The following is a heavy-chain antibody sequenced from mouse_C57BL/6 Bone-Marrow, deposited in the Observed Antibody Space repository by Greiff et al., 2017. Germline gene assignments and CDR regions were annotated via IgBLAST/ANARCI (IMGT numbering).Heavy chain of an antibody. CDR1: GFNIKNTY. V-gene: IGHV14-3*01. CDR3: AGNYYGSSYPFAY. D-gene: IGHD1-1*01. Sequence: VQLQQSVAELVRPGASVKLSCTASGFNIKNTYMHWVQQRPEQGLEWIGRIDPANGNTKYAPKFQGKATITADTSSNTAYLQLSSLTSEDTAIYYCAGNYYGSSYPFAYWGQGTLVTVSA. J-gene: IGHJ3*01. CDR2: IDPANGNT.